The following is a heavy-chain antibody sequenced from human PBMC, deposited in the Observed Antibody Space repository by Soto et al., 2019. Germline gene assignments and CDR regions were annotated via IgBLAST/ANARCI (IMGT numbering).Heavy chain of an antibody. Sequence: EVKLVESGGGLVEPGGSLRLSCAASGITFSNAWMKWVRKSPGKGLEYIGRIRSKTDGGTTEYAAPVEGRFTVSRDDSKNTLYLQMSGLKTEDTAVYYCTTTRPGTNVFDNWGQGTLVTVSS. CDR1: GITFSNAW. V-gene: IGHV3-15*01. CDR2: IRSKTDGGTT. CDR3: TTTRPGTNVFDN. J-gene: IGHJ3*02. D-gene: IGHD6-13*01.